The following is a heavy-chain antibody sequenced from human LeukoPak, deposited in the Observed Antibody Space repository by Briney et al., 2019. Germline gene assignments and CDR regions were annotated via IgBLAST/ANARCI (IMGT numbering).Heavy chain of an antibody. V-gene: IGHV3-23*01. J-gene: IGHJ1*01. CDR1: GFTFRNYA. D-gene: IGHD3-22*01. Sequence: GGSLRLSCAASGFTFRNYAMNWVRQAPGKGLEWVSGISGDTQNTYYADSVKGRFTISRDNSKNTLYLQMNSLRAEDTAVYYCAKPYARYYYDSSGYFFQHWGQGTLVTVSS. CDR3: AKPYARYYYDSSGYFFQH. CDR2: ISGDTQNT.